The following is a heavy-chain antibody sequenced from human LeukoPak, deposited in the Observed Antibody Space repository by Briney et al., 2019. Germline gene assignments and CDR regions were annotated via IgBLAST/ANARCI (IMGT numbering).Heavy chain of an antibody. CDR2: IKSKTDGGTT. Sequence: SGGSLRLSCVASGFTFSSYWMHWVRQAPGKGLEWVGRIKSKTDGGTTDYAAPVKGRFTISRDDSKNTLYLQMNSLKTEDTAVYYCTTDQIAVAGTALDYWGQGTLVTVSS. CDR1: GFTFSSYW. D-gene: IGHD6-19*01. J-gene: IGHJ4*02. V-gene: IGHV3-15*01. CDR3: TTDQIAVAGTALDY.